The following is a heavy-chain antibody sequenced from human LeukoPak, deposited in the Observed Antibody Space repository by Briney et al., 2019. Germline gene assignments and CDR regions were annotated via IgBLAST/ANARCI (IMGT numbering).Heavy chain of an antibody. J-gene: IGHJ4*02. Sequence: SETLSLTCAVSGGSLSSGGYSWSCIRQPPGKGLEWIGYIYYSGRTYYNPSLKSRVTISLDTSKNQFSLRLSSVTAADTAVYYCARASYGDYVQVWGQGTLVTVS. D-gene: IGHD4-17*01. CDR3: ARASYGDYVQV. V-gene: IGHV4-30-4*07. CDR1: GGSLSSGGYS. CDR2: IYYSGRT.